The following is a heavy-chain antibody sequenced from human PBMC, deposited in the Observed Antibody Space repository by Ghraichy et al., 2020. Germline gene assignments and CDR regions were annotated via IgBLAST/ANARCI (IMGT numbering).Heavy chain of an antibody. CDR3: ASTYCGGDCSFDY. CDR1: GYSMSSGYY. D-gene: IGHD2-21*02. Sequence: SETLSLTCAVSGYSMSSGYYWGWIRQPPGKGLEWIGSMFHSGSTFYNPSLKSRVTISLDTSKNQLSLKLNSVTAADTAVYYCASTYCGGDCSFDYWGQGTLVTVSS. V-gene: IGHV4-38-2*01. J-gene: IGHJ4*02. CDR2: MFHSGST.